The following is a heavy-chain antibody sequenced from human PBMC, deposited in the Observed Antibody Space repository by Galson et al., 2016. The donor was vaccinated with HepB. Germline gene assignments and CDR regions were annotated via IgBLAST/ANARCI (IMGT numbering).Heavy chain of an antibody. CDR1: GGSFSNTA. CDR2: IIPSIGSA. CDR3: AKDLAVVEDDMDA. J-gene: IGHJ6*02. Sequence: SVKVSCKASGGSFSNTALSWVRQAPGQGLKWMGGIIPSIGSANYAQKFQGRVTITADESTNTLYMEMRGLRSEDTAVYYCAKDLAVVEDDMDAWGQGATVIVSS. V-gene: IGHV1-69*13. D-gene: IGHD2-15*01.